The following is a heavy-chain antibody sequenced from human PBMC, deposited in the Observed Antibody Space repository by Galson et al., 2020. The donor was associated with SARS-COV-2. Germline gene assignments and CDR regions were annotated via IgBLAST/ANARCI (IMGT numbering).Heavy chain of an antibody. D-gene: IGHD3-3*01. CDR2: IRSKAYGGTT. V-gene: IGHV3-49*03. Sequence: GESLKISCTASGFTFGDYAMSWFRQAPGKGLEWVGFIRSKAYGGTTEYAASVKGRFTISRDDSKSIAYLQMNSLNTEDTAVYYCTRDRITIFGYYYYMDVWGKGTTVTVSS. CDR1: GFTFGDYA. CDR3: TRDRITIFGYYYYMDV. J-gene: IGHJ6*03.